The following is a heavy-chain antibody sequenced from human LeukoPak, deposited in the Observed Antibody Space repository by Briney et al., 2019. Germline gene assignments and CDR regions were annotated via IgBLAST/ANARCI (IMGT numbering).Heavy chain of an antibody. J-gene: IGHJ5*02. CDR3: VRDRIGFDP. CDR1: GFTFNNYW. CDR2: IDSDGSTT. V-gene: IGHV3-74*01. Sequence: GGSLRLSCAASGFTFNNYWMHWVRQAPGKGLVCVSRIDSDGSTTSYADSVKGRFTVSRDNAKNTVFLQMNSLRAEDTAVDYCVRDRIGFDPWGQGTLVTVSS. D-gene: IGHD3-16*02.